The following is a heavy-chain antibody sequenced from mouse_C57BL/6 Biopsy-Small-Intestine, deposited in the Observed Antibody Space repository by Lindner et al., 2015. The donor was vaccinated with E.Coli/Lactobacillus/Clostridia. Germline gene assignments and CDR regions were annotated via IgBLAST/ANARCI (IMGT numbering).Heavy chain of an antibody. CDR3: STTRRSSYYFDY. V-gene: IGHV14-4*01. D-gene: IGHD1-1*01. CDR1: GFNIKDDY. CDR2: IDPENGDT. J-gene: IGHJ2*01. Sequence: VQLQESGAELVRPGASVKLSCTASGFNIKDDYMHWVKQRPEQGLEWIGWIDPENGDTEYASKFQGKATITADTSSNTACLQLSSLTSEDTAVYYCSTTRRSSYYFDYWGQGTTLAVSS.